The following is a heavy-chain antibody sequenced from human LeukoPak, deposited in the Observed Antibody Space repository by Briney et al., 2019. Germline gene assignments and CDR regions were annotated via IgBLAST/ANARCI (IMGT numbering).Heavy chain of an antibody. D-gene: IGHD1-26*01. CDR2: ISSSSSYI. CDR1: GFTFNSYS. J-gene: IGHJ4*02. CDR3: AREIGGELLGYYFDY. Sequence: GGSLRLSCAASGFTFNSYSMNWVRQAPGKGLEWVSSISSSSSYIYYADSVKGRFTISRDNSKNTLYLQMNSLRAEDTAVYYCAREIGGELLGYYFDYWGQGTLVTVSS. V-gene: IGHV3-21*04.